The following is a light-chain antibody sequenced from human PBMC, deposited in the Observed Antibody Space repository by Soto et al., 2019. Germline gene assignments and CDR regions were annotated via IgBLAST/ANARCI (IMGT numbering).Light chain of an antibody. J-gene: IGLJ3*02. CDR1: SSNIGAGYD. Sequence: QSVLTQPPSVSGAPGQRVTISCTGRSSNIGAGYDVHWYQQRPGTAPKLLIYGNIKRPSGIPDRFSGSKSGTSASLAITGLQAEVEAVYYCQSYDSSLSGWVFGGGTKLTVL. CDR3: QSYDSSLSGWV. CDR2: GNI. V-gene: IGLV1-40*01.